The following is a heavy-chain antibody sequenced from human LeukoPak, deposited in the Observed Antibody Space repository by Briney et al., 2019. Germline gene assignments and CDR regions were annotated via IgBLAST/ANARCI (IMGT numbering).Heavy chain of an antibody. D-gene: IGHD2-15*01. V-gene: IGHV1-69*04. CDR1: GGTLSSYA. Sequence: GASVKVSCKASGGTLSSYAISWVRQAPGQGLEWMGRIIPILGIANYAQKFQGRVTITADKSTSTAYMELSSLRSEDTAVYYCARLTCSGGSCYHFDYWGQGTLVTVSS. J-gene: IGHJ4*02. CDR2: IIPILGIA. CDR3: ARLTCSGGSCYHFDY.